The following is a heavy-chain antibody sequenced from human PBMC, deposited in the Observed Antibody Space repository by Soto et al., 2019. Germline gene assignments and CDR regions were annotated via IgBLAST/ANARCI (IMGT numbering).Heavy chain of an antibody. Sequence: EVQLLESGGGLVQPGGSLRLSCAASGFTFTGYAMSWVRQAPGKGLEWVSDISVTGGSTNYADSVKGRFTISRDNSKNTLYLQMNSLRAEDTAVYYCAKDQVGATVPDYRGQGTLVTVSS. V-gene: IGHV3-23*01. CDR1: GFTFTGYA. CDR2: ISVTGGST. CDR3: AKDQVGATVPDY. J-gene: IGHJ4*02. D-gene: IGHD1-26*01.